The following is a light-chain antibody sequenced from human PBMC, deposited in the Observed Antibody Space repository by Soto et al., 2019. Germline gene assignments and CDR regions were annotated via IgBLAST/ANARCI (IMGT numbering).Light chain of an antibody. V-gene: IGLV8-61*01. CDR3: VLYMGSGIVV. CDR1: SGSVSSSNY. CDR2: NTN. Sequence: QTVVTQEPSFSVPPGRTVTLTCGLSSGSVSSSNYPSWYQQTPGQAPRTLMYNTNIRSSGVPDRFSGSLLGNKAALTITGAQADDECVYYCVLYMGSGIVVFGGGTQLTVL. J-gene: IGLJ2*01.